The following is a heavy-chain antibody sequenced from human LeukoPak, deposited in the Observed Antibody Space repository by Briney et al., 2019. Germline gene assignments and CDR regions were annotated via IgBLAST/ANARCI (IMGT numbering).Heavy chain of an antibody. J-gene: IGHJ4*02. CDR3: ARASGGNSDIAY. CDR2: ISSSSSYI. D-gene: IGHD4-23*01. V-gene: IGHV3-21*01. Sequence: GGSLRLSCAASGFTFSSYSMNWVRQAPGKGLEWVSSISSSSSYIYYADSVKGRFTISRDNAKNSLYLQMNSLRAEDTAVYYCARASGGNSDIAYWGQGTLVTVSS. CDR1: GFTFSSYS.